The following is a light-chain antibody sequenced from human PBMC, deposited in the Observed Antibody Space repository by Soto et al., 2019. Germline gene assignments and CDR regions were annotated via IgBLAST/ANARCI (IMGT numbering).Light chain of an antibody. CDR1: QTISSW. J-gene: IGKJ1*01. Sequence: DIQMTQSPSTLSGSVGDRVTITCRASQTISSWLAWYQQKPGKAPKLLIYKASTLKRGVPSRFSGSGSGTEFTLTISSLQPDDFATYYCQHYNSYSEAFG. CDR3: QHYNSYSEA. V-gene: IGKV1-5*03. CDR2: KAS.